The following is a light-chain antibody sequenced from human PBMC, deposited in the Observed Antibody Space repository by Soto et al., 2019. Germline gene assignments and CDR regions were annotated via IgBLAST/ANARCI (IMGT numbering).Light chain of an antibody. Sequence: QSALTQPRSVSGSPGQSVTISCTGTSSDVGDYDYVSWYQQHPGKAPKLIIYDVSKRPSGVPDRFSGSKSGNTASLTISGLQADDETDYYCCSYAGKYRVIFGGGTKVTVL. CDR3: CSYAGKYRVI. V-gene: IGLV2-11*01. CDR1: SSDVGDYDY. J-gene: IGLJ2*01. CDR2: DVS.